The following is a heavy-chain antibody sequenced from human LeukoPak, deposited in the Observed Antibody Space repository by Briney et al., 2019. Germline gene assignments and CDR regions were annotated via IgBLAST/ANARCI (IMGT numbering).Heavy chain of an antibody. D-gene: IGHD3-10*01. CDR2: ISSNGGST. V-gene: IGHV3-64*04. Sequence: PGGSLRLSCSASGFTFSSYAMHWVRQAPGKGLEYVSAISSNGGSTYYADSVKGRFTISRDNSKNTLYLQINSLRVEDTAVYYCAKDRLPMIRGVDYWGQGTLVTVSS. CDR1: GFTFSSYA. CDR3: AKDRLPMIRGVDY. J-gene: IGHJ4*02.